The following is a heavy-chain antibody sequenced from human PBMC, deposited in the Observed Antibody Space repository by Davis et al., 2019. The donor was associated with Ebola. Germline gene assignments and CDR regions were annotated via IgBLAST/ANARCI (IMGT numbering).Heavy chain of an antibody. J-gene: IGHJ6*02. V-gene: IGHV3-23*01. CDR2: ISGDGGST. CDR3: ARVLRAGRLYYYYGMDV. D-gene: IGHD6-6*01. Sequence: GESLKISCAASGFTFSSYAMSWVRQAPGKGLEWVSGISGDGGSTYYADSVKGRFTISRDNSKNSLYLQMNSLRAEDTAVYYCARVLRAGRLYYYYGMDVWGQGTTVTVSS. CDR1: GFTFSSYA.